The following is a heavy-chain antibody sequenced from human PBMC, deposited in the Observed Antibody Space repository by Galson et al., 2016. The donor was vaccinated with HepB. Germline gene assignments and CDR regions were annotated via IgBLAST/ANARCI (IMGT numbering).Heavy chain of an antibody. CDR3: ARDSWTVPRTPEIDF. D-gene: IGHD6-19*01. CDR2: IRGSGLNS. V-gene: IGHV3-23*01. J-gene: IGHJ4*02. CDR1: GFTFSNYG. Sequence: SLRLSCAASGFTFSNYGMTWVRQAPGKGLEWVSAIRGSGLNSFSADSLKGRFTIFRNNSKNTLYLEMNSLRAEDTAVYYCARDSWTVPRTPEIDFWGQGTLVIVSS.